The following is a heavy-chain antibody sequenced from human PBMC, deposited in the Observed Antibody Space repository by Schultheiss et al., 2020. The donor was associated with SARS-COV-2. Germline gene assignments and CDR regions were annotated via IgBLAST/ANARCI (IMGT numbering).Heavy chain of an antibody. J-gene: IGHJ4*02. CDR2: VRYDGSIK. V-gene: IGHV3-30*02. CDR1: GFTFGDYA. Sequence: GGSLRLSCTASGFTFGDYAMSWFRQAPGKGLEWVAFVRYDGSIKHYAESVKGRFTISRDNAKNSLYLQMNSLRDEDTAVYYCATNREYSSSSTYDYWGQGTLVTVSS. D-gene: IGHD6-6*01. CDR3: ATNREYSSSSTYDY.